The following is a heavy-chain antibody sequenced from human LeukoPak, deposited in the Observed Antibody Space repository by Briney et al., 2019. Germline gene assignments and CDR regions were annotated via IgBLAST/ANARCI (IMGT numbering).Heavy chain of an antibody. CDR1: GFTVSSNY. J-gene: IGHJ4*02. D-gene: IGHD3-22*01. Sequence: GGSLRLSCAASGFTVSSNYMSWVRQAPGKGLEWVSVIYSGGSTYYADSVKGRFTISRDNAKNSLYLQMNSLRAEDTAVYYCARDKLYDSSGYYPHDYWGQGTLVTVSS. CDR2: IYSGGST. CDR3: ARDKLYDSSGYYPHDY. V-gene: IGHV3-66*01.